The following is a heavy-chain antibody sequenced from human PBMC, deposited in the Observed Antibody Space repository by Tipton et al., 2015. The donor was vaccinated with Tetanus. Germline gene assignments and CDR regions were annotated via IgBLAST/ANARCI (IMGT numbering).Heavy chain of an antibody. CDR3: ARDPWLNY. J-gene: IGHJ4*02. CDR2: TYIRGTT. D-gene: IGHD3-16*01. CDR1: GASIGSISYY. V-gene: IGHV4-61*02. Sequence: TLSLTCTVSGASIGSISYYWSWIRQPPGKGLEWIGRTYIRGTTTYNPSLKSRVIMSVDTSRRQFSLKLNSVTAADTAVYYCARDPWLNYWGQGTLVTVS.